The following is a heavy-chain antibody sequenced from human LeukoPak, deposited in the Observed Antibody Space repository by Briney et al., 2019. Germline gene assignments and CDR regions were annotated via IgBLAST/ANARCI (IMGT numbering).Heavy chain of an antibody. Sequence: GGSLRLSCAASGFTFSNYNINWVRQAPGKGLEWVPYISSSGSTIYYADSVKGRFTISRDNAKNSLYLQMNSLRAEDTAVYYCAELGITMIGGVWGKGTTVTISS. CDR2: ISSSGSTI. J-gene: IGHJ6*04. D-gene: IGHD3-10*02. CDR3: AELGITMIGGV. CDR1: GFTFSNYN. V-gene: IGHV3-48*04.